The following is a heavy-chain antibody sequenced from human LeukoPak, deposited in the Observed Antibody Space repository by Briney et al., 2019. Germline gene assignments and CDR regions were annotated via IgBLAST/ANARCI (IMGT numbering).Heavy chain of an antibody. V-gene: IGHV4-59*06. CDR3: ARDQRAQLWSYFDY. Sequence: PGGSLRLSCAASGFTFSSYEMNWVRQAPGKGLEWVGYIYYSGSTYYNPSLKSRVTISVDTSKNQFSLKLSSVTAADTAVYYCARDQRAQLWSYFDYWGQGTLVTVSS. D-gene: IGHD5-18*01. CDR2: IYYSGST. J-gene: IGHJ4*02. CDR1: GFTFSSYE.